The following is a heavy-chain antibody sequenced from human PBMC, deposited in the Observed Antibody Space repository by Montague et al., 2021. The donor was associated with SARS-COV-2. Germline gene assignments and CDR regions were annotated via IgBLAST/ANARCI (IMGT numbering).Heavy chain of an antibody. V-gene: IGHV4-59*13. Sequence: SETLSLTCTVFGGSIRSYYWSWIRQPPGKGLEWIGHIYYSGSTNYNPSLKSRVTISVDTSKNQFPLKLSSVTAADTAVYYCARVPYSSSGFFYYYYGIDVWGQGTTVTVSS. D-gene: IGHD6-6*01. CDR1: GGSIRSYY. J-gene: IGHJ6*02. CDR2: IYYSGST. CDR3: ARVPYSSSGFFYYYYGIDV.